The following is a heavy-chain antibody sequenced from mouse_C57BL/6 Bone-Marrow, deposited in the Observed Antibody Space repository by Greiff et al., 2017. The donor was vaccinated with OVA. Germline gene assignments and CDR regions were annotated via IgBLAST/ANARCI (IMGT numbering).Heavy chain of an antibody. Sequence: VKLMESGPELVKPGASVKISCKASGYAFSSSWMNWVKQRPGKGLEWIGRIYPGDGDTNYNGKFKGKATLTADKSSSTAYMQLSSLTSEDSAVYFCARGGAQATLAYWGQGTLVTVSA. CDR2: IYPGDGDT. J-gene: IGHJ3*01. CDR1: GYAFSSSW. V-gene: IGHV1-82*01. CDR3: ARGGAQATLAY. D-gene: IGHD3-2*02.